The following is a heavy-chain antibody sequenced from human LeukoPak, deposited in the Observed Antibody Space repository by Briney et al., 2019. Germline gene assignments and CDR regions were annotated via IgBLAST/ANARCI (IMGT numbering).Heavy chain of an antibody. D-gene: IGHD3-3*01. CDR2: ISGSGENT. V-gene: IGHV3-23*01. Sequence: GGSLRLSCVVSGLTFSTYGMSWFRKAPGKGLEWVSGISGSGENTHYADPVKGRFSISRDNSKNTLYLQMNNLRVEDTAVYYCAKDGGYWGQGTQVTVSS. CDR3: AKDGGY. J-gene: IGHJ4*02. CDR1: GLTFSTYG.